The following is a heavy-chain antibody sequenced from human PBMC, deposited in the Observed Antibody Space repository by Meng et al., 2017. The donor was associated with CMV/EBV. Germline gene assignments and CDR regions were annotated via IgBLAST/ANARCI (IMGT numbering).Heavy chain of an antibody. CDR1: GFTFSSYW. J-gene: IGHJ5*02. D-gene: IGHD1-14*01. V-gene: IGHV3-74*01. Sequence: GESLKISCAASGFTFSSYWMHWVRQAPGKGLVWVSRINSDGSSTSYADSVKGRFPISRDNAKNTLYLQMNSLRAEDTSVYYCARTGVFSRGKVVLFDPWGQGTLVTVSS. CDR2: INSDGSST. CDR3: ARTGVFSRGKVVLFDP.